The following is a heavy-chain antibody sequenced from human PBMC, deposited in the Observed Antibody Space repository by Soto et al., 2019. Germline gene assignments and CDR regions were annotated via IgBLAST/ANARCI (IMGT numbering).Heavy chain of an antibody. J-gene: IGHJ5*02. V-gene: IGHV1-69*13. CDR3: ARSPQTDYGDYVFWFDP. Sequence: ASVKVSCKASGGTFSSYAISWVRQAPGQGLEWMGGIIPIFGTANYAQKFQGRVTITADESTSTAYMELSSLRSEDTAVYYCARSPQTDYGDYVFWFDPWGQGTLVTVSS. D-gene: IGHD4-17*01. CDR1: GGTFSSYA. CDR2: IIPIFGTA.